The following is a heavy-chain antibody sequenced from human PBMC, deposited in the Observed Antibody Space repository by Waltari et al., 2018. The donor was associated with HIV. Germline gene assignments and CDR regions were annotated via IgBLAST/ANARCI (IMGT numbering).Heavy chain of an antibody. CDR3: TTEGLYCSGGTCYSRFDP. J-gene: IGHJ5*02. CDR1: GYTLSELS. V-gene: IGHV1-24*01. CDR2: FDPEQGKT. D-gene: IGHD2-15*01. Sequence: QVPLVQSGAEVKKPGASVKVSCTVSGYTLSELSMPWVRQAPGKGLEWMGGFDPEQGKTIYAQNFQGRVTMTEDAATDTAYMELSSLRSEDTAVYYCTTEGLYCSGGTCYSRFDPWGQGTLVTVSS.